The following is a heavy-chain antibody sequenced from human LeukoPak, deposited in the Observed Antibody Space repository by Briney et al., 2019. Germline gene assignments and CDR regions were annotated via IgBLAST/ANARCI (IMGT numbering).Heavy chain of an antibody. Sequence: GGSLRLSCAASGFTFSSYAMSWVRQAPGKGLEWVSAISGSGGSTYYADSVKGRFTISRDNSKNTLYLQMNSLRAEGTAVYYCAKDPPGGSYYAEYFQHWGQGTLVTVSS. J-gene: IGHJ1*01. CDR3: AKDPPGGSYYAEYFQH. CDR2: ISGSGGST. CDR1: GFTFSSYA. V-gene: IGHV3-23*01. D-gene: IGHD1-26*01.